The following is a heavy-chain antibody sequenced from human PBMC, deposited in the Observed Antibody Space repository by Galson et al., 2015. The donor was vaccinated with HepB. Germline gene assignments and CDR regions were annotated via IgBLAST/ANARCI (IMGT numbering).Heavy chain of an antibody. CDR2: ISSDGSIT. V-gene: IGHV3-74*03. Sequence: SLRLSCAASGFTLSNHWMHWVRQASGRGLVWVSRISSDGSITTYVDSVRGRFIISRDNAKNTLYLQMNDLRAEDTAMYYCVREIFLWGQGTLATVSS. D-gene: IGHD3-3*01. J-gene: IGHJ4*02. CDR3: VREIFL. CDR1: GFTLSNHW.